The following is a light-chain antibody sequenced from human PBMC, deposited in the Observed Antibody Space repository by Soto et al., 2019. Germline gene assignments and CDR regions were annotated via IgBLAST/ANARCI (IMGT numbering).Light chain of an antibody. J-gene: IGKJ5*01. CDR1: QSFSSSY. Sequence: EIVLTQSPGTLSLSPGERATLSCRASQSFSSSYLAWYQQKPGQAPRLRIYGASSRATGIPDRFSGSGSGTEFTFTISRLEPEDFAVYYCQQYGTSITFGQGTRLEI. V-gene: IGKV3-20*01. CDR2: GAS. CDR3: QQYGTSIT.